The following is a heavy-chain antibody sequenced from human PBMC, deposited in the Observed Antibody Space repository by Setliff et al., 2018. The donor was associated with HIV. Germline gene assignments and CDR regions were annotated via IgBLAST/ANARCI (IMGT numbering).Heavy chain of an antibody. J-gene: IGHJ6*03. CDR3: ARDSSFNMDV. Sequence: ASVKVSCKASGYTFTSYGISWVRQAPGQGLEWMGWISEYNGDTKYAQKLQGRVTMTKDTSTSTAYMELRSLSSDDTAVYYCARDSSFNMDVWGKGTTVTAP. CDR2: ISEYNGDT. V-gene: IGHV1-18*01. CDR1: GYTFTSYG.